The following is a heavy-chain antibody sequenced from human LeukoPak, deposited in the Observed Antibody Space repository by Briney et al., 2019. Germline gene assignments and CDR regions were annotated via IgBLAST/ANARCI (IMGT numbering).Heavy chain of an antibody. CDR2: SSGYNGNT. CDR3: ARQHCSGGSCFSGDFDY. CDR1: GYTFTRYG. D-gene: IGHD2-15*01. J-gene: IGHJ4*02. V-gene: IGHV1-18*01. Sequence: ASVKVSCKASGYTFTRYGVSWVRQAPGQGLEWMGWSSGYNGNTKYAQKLHGSVTMTTDTSTSTAYMELRSLSSDDTAVYYCARQHCSGGSCFSGDFDYWGQGTLVTVSS.